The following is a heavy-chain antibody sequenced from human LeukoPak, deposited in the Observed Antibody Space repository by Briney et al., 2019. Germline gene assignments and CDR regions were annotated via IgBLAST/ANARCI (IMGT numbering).Heavy chain of an antibody. J-gene: IGHJ4*02. CDR3: ARVAMTTVTTGYFDY. V-gene: IGHV1-46*01. CDR1: GYTFTSYY. D-gene: IGHD4-11*01. CDR2: INPSGGST. Sequence: ASVKVSCKASGYTFTSYYMHWVRQAPGQGLEWMGIINPSGGSTSYAQKFQGRVTMTRDTSTSTVYMELSSLRSEDTAVYYCARVAMTTVTTGYFDYWGQGTLVTVSS.